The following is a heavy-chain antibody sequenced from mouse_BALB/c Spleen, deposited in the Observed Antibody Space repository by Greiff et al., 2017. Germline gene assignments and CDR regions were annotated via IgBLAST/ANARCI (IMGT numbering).Heavy chain of an antibody. V-gene: IGHV6-6*02. Sequence: EVKLVESGGGLVQPGGSMKLSCVASGFTFSNYWMNWVRQSPEKGLEWVAEIRLKSNNYATHYAESVKGRFTISRDDSKSSVYLQMNNLRAEDTGIYYCTRLLYRYGYAMDYWGQGTSVTVSS. CDR3: TRLLYRYGYAMDY. CDR1: GFTFSNYW. D-gene: IGHD2-14*01. J-gene: IGHJ4*01. CDR2: IRLKSNNYAT.